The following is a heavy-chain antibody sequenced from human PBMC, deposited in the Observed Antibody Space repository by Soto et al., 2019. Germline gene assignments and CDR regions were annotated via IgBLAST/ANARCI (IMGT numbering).Heavy chain of an antibody. CDR2: INTGTGHT. V-gene: IGHV1-3*04. J-gene: IGHJ5*02. D-gene: IGHD1-26*01. CDR1: GYTFTSHG. CDR3: ARMRGLGARLCFGP. Sequence: QVHLVQSGAEVKKPGAAVKVSCKSSGYTFTSHGLHWVRQAPGQRLEWMGWINTGTGHTQYSERFQGRVTFSTDPAASTGYLEVSSLRSEDTAVYYCARMRGLGARLCFGPWGQGTLVTVSS.